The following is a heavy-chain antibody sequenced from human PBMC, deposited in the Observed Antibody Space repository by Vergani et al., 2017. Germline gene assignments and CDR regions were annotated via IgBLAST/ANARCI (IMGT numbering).Heavy chain of an antibody. V-gene: IGHV4-30-4*08. CDR2: IYYSGST. D-gene: IGHD6-13*01. CDR1: GGSFFNSRYY. J-gene: IGHJ4*02. CDR3: ARTVYSSSWPGVFDY. Sequence: QLQESGPGLVKPSGTLSLTCSVTGGSFFNSRYYWSWIRQPPGKGLEWIGYIYYSGSTYYNPSLKSRVTISVDTSKNQFSLKLSSVTAADTAVYYCARTVYSSSWPGVFDYWGQGTLVTVSS.